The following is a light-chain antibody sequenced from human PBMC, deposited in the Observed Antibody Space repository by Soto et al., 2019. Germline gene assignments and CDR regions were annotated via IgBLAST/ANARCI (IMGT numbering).Light chain of an antibody. CDR3: SSWDDSLNGEV. J-gene: IGLJ1*01. V-gene: IGLV1-44*01. Sequence: QPVLTQPPSASGTPGQRVTISCSGSSSNIGSNTVNWYQQLPGTAPKLLIYSNNQRPSGVPDRFSGSKSGTSASLAISGFQSEDEADYYCSSWDDSLNGEVFGTGTKLTVL. CDR2: SNN. CDR1: SSNIGSNT.